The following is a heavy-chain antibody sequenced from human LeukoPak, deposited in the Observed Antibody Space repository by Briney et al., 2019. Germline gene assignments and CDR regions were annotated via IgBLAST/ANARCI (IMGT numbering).Heavy chain of an antibody. CDR3: ASMRAYSSSWYYFDY. CDR1: GGSISSYY. CDR2: IYTCGST. J-gene: IGHJ4*02. V-gene: IGHV4-4*07. Sequence: SETLSLTCTVSGGSISSYYWSWIRQPPGKGLEWVGRIYTCGSTNYYSSLKSRVTMTVDTSKNQFTLKLSSVTAADTAVYYCASMRAYSSSWYYFDYWGQGTLVTVSS. D-gene: IGHD6-13*01.